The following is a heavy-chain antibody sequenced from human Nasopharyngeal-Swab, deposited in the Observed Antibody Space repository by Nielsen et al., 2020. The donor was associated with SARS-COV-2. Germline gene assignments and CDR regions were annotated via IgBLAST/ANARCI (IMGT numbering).Heavy chain of an antibody. CDR3: AKMNPYYYGMDV. V-gene: IGHV3-9*01. CDR2: ISWNSGSI. CDR1: GFPFDDYA. Sequence: SLKISCAASGFPFDDYAMHWVRQAPGKGLEWVSGISWNSGSIGYADSVKGRFTISRDNAKNSLYLQMNSLRAEDTALYYCAKMNPYYYGMDVWGQGTTVTVSS. J-gene: IGHJ6*02.